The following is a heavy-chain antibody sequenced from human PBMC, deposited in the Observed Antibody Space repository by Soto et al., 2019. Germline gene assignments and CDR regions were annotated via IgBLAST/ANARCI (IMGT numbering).Heavy chain of an antibody. CDR2: IYWDDDK. CDR1: GFSLSTSGVG. V-gene: IGHV2-5*02. D-gene: IGHD3-3*01. CDR3: AHRVLRTVFGLVTTTAIDFDF. Sequence: QITLNESGPTLVKPTQTLTLTCTFSGFSLSTSGVGVGWIRQSPGKAPEWLALIYWDDDKRYSPSLKSRLTITKDTSKIQVVLTMANLDPADTDIYYCAHRVLRTVFGLVTTTAIDFDFWGEGTPVAVSS. J-gene: IGHJ4*02.